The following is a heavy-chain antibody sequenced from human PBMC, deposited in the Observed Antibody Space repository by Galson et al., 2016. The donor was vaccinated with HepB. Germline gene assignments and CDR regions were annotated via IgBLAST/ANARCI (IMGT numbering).Heavy chain of an antibody. Sequence: SLRLSCAVSGFTFSRYVMYWVRQAPGKGLEWVAVLSYDGSNEYYADSVKGRFTISRDNSQNTLYLQMTSLRREDTAVYYCAKPRYYYGSGNYGMDGWGQGTLVTVSS. D-gene: IGHD3-10*01. J-gene: IGHJ4*02. CDR1: GFTFSRYV. V-gene: IGHV3-30-3*02. CDR2: LSYDGSNE. CDR3: AKPRYYYGSGNYGMDG.